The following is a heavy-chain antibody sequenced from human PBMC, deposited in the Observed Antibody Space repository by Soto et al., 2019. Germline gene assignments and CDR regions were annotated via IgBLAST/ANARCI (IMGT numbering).Heavy chain of an antibody. Sequence: VGSLRLSCAASGFTFSIYAMTWVRQSRGKGLEWVSSMSRTGDNTYYADSVKGRFTISRDNSKNTLYLQMNSLRAEDTAIYYFAKSPRKNNPLYYFDFWGPGTLVTVSS. J-gene: IGHJ4*02. V-gene: IGHV3-23*01. CDR1: GFTFSIYA. D-gene: IGHD1-20*01. CDR3: AKSPRKNNPLYYFDF. CDR2: MSRTGDNT.